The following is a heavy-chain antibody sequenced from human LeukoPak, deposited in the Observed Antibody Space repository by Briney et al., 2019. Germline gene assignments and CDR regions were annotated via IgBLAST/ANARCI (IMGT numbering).Heavy chain of an antibody. CDR2: INHSGST. Sequence: SETLSLTCAVYGGSFSGYYWSWIRQPPGKGLEWIGEINHSGSTNYNPSLKSRVTISVDTSKNQFSLKLSSVTAADTAVYYCARSVILRGYDYWGQGTLVTVSS. D-gene: IGHD3-16*01. J-gene: IGHJ4*02. V-gene: IGHV4-34*01. CDR3: ARSVILRGYDY. CDR1: GGSFSGYY.